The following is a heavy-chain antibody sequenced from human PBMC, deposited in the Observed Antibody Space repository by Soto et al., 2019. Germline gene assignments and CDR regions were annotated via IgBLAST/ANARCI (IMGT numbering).Heavy chain of an antibody. V-gene: IGHV3-23*01. D-gene: IGHD3-10*01. CDR2: ISGSGGST. J-gene: IGHJ3*02. CDR1: GFTFSSYA. CDR3: AKHLIIMVRGVIIKKDDAFDI. Sequence: PGGSLRLSCAASGFTFSSYAMSWVRQAPGKGLEWVSAISGSGGSTYYADSVKGRFTISRDNSKNTLYLQMNSLRAEDTAVYYCAKHLIIMVRGVIIKKDDAFDIWGQGTMVTVSS.